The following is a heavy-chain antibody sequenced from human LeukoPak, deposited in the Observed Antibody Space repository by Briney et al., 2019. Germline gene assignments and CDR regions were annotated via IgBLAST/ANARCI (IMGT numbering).Heavy chain of an antibody. CDR3: AIGSYDFWSPVDYYYYMDV. D-gene: IGHD3-3*01. V-gene: IGHV1-46*01. CDR2: INPSGGST. J-gene: IGHJ6*03. CDR1: GYTFTSYY. Sequence: GASVKVSCKASGYTFTSYYMHSVRQAPGQGLEWMGIINPSGGSTSYAQKFQGRVTMTRDMSTSTVYMELSSLRSEDTAVYYCAIGSYDFWSPVDYYYYMDVWGKGTTVTVSS.